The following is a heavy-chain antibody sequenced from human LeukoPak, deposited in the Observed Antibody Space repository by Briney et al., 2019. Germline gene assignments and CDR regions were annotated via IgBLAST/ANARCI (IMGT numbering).Heavy chain of an antibody. CDR3: ATRRYDFWSGYRRDWFDP. CDR2: FDPEDGET. V-gene: IGHV1-24*01. J-gene: IGHJ5*02. D-gene: IGHD3-3*01. Sequence: ASVKVPCKVSGYTLTELSMHWVRQAPGKGLEWMGGFDPEDGETIYAQKFQGRVTMTEDTSTDTAYMELSSLRSEDTAVYYCATRRYDFWSGYRRDWFDPWGQGTLVTVSS. CDR1: GYTLTELS.